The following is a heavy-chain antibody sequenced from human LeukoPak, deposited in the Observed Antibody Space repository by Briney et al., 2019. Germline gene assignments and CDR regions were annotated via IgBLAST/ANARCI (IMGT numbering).Heavy chain of an antibody. CDR1: GYTFTSYD. D-gene: IGHD4-11*01. V-gene: IGHV1-69*06. CDR2: IIPIFGTA. CDR3: ASVDGTTVTTS. Sequence: GASVKVSCKASGYTFTSYDINWVRQAPGQGLEWMGGIIPIFGTANYAQKFQGRVTITADKSTSTAYMELRSLRSDDTAVYYCASVDGTTVTTSWGQGTLVTVSS. J-gene: IGHJ5*02.